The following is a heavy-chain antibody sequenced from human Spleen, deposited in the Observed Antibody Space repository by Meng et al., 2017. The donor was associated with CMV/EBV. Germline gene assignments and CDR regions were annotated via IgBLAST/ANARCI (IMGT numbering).Heavy chain of an antibody. V-gene: IGHV3-73*01. CDR2: IRSKANSYAT. Sequence: FTFSGSAMHWVRQASGKGLEWVGRIRSKANSYATAYAASVKGRFTISRDDSKNTAYLQMNSLETEDTAVYYCTRLYNWNYVWGGFDPWGQGTLVTVSS. J-gene: IGHJ5*02. CDR1: FTFSGSA. CDR3: TRLYNWNYVWGGFDP. D-gene: IGHD1-1*01.